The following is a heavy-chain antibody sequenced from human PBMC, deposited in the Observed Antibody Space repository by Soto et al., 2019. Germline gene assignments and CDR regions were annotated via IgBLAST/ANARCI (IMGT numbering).Heavy chain of an antibody. CDR1: GGSFSGYY. CDR2: INHSGST. CDR3: ARVIVATIIGARDYFDY. J-gene: IGHJ4*02. V-gene: IGHV4-34*01. Sequence: QVQLQQWGAGLLKPSETLSLTCAVYGGSFSGYYWSWIRQPPGKGLEWIGEINHSGSTNYNPSLKSRVTISVDTSTNQFSLKLSSVTAADTAVYYCARVIVATIIGARDYFDYWGQGTLVTVSS. D-gene: IGHD5-12*01.